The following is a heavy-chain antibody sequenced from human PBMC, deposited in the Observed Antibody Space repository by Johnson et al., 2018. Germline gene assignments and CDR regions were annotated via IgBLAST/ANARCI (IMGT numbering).Heavy chain of an antibody. D-gene: IGHD3-22*01. Sequence: QVQLVESGGGLVQPGRSLRLSCAASEFTFRGYGMHWVRQAPGKGLGWVAVISYDGRKKYSADSVKGRFTISRDKSKNTLHLQMNSLRAEDTAMYYCAKHYYYDTSAYDAFYIWGQGTMVTVSS. CDR1: EFTFRGYG. CDR2: ISYDGRKK. V-gene: IGHV3-30*18. CDR3: AKHYYYDTSAYDAFYI. J-gene: IGHJ3*02.